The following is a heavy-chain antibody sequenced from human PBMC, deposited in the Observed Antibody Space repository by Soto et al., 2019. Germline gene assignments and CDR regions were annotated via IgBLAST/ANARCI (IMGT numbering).Heavy chain of an antibody. CDR2: ISAYNGNT. Sequence: QVQLVQSGAEVKKPGASVKVSCKASGYTFTSYGISWVRQAPGQGLEWMGWISAYNGNTKYAQKLQGRVTMTTYTSTSTADMELRRLRSDDTAVYYCARDLGQQLFDYWGQGTLVTVSS. J-gene: IGHJ4*02. CDR3: ARDLGQQLFDY. D-gene: IGHD6-13*01. V-gene: IGHV1-18*01. CDR1: GYTFTSYG.